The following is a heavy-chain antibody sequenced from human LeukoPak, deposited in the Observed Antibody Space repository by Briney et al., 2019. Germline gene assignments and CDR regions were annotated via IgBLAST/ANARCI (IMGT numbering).Heavy chain of an antibody. Sequence: GASVKVSCKASGYTFSNYDFIWVRQATGQGLEWMGWLNSDSGNSGSAQKFQGRLTMTRNTSTRTAQMELSSLRSEDTAVYYCARQGRFRGVSQPYFDLWGQGTLIIVSS. CDR2: LNSDSGNS. CDR3: ARQGRFRGVSQPYFDL. V-gene: IGHV1-8*01. CDR1: GYTFSNYD. D-gene: IGHD3-10*01. J-gene: IGHJ4*02.